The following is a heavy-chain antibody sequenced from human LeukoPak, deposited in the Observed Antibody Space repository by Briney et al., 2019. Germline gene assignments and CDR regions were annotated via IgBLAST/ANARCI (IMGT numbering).Heavy chain of an antibody. CDR2: MNPNSGGT. Sequence: RASVKVSCKASRYSFTGYFMHWVRQAPGQGLEWMGWMNPNSGGTNYAQKFQGRVTMTRDTSISTAYMELSRLRSDDTAVFYCARSRRSSQDAFDIWGQGTMVTVSS. D-gene: IGHD6-13*01. J-gene: IGHJ3*02. CDR1: RYSFTGYF. V-gene: IGHV1-2*02. CDR3: ARSRRSSQDAFDI.